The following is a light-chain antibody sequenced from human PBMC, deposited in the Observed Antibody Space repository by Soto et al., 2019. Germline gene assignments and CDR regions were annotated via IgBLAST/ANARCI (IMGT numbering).Light chain of an antibody. V-gene: IGLV2-23*01. CDR3: GSYAGTNFYV. CDR2: YDN. J-gene: IGLJ1*01. Sequence: QSALTQPGSVSGSPGQSITISCAGTNSDIGSYNLVYWYQQHPGKAPKFMIYYDNERPSGVSNRFSGSKSGNTASLTISGLQTEEEADYSCGSYAGTNFYVFGAGTKRTVL. CDR1: NSDIGSYNL.